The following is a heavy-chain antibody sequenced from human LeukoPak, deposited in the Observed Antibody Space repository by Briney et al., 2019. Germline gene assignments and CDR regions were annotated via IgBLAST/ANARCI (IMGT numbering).Heavy chain of an antibody. D-gene: IGHD2-2*01. V-gene: IGHV4-4*07. CDR3: ARDRDVVPAASVGWFDP. CDR1: GGSISSYY. Sequence: SETLSLTCTVSGGSISSYYWSWIRQPAGKGLEWIGRIYTSGSTNYNPSLKSRVTMSVDTSKNQFSLKLSSVTAADTAVHYCARDRDVVPAASVGWFDPWGQGTLVTVSS. CDR2: IYTSGST. J-gene: IGHJ5*02.